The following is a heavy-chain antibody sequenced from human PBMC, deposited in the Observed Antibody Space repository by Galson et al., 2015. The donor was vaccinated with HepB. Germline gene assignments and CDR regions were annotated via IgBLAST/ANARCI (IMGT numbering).Heavy chain of an antibody. V-gene: IGHV3-30-3*01. D-gene: IGHD2-2*01. CDR2: ISYDGSIE. CDR3: ARGPAAAVSIRPSYYYYMDV. CDR1: RFTFSTYA. J-gene: IGHJ6*03. Sequence: SLRLSCAASRFTFSTYAMHWVRQAPGKGLEWVAVISYDGSIEYYADSVKGRFTISRDSSMDTLYLQMNNLRAEDTAVYYCARGPAAAVSIRPSYYYYMDVWGKGTTVTVSS.